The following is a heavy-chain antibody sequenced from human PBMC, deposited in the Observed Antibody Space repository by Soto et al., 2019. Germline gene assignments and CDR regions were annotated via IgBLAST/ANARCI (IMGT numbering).Heavy chain of an antibody. D-gene: IGHD6-19*01. CDR2: ISYDGRNK. V-gene: IGHV3-30*18. CDR1: GFSFSSYG. CDR3: AKLRAVPGMQLYYSHGMAV. J-gene: IGHJ6*02. Sequence: QVQLVESGGGVVQPGRSLRLSCAASGFSFSSYGMHWVRQAPGKGLEWVAVISYDGRNKYYADSVKGRFTISRDNSKSTLYLQVNSLRAEDTAVYFCAKLRAVPGMQLYYSHGMAVWGLGTTVTVSS.